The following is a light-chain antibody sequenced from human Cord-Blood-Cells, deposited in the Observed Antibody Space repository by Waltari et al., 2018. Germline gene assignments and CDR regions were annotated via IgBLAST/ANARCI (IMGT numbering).Light chain of an antibody. CDR1: SSAVGGYNY. Sequence: QSALTQPASVSGPPGQSITISCTGTSSAVGGYNYVSWYQQHPGKAPKLMLYDVSNRPSGGSNRFSGSKSGNTASLTISGLQAEDEADYYCSSYTSSSTLVVFGGGTKLTVL. V-gene: IGLV2-14*01. J-gene: IGLJ2*01. CDR3: SSYTSSSTLVV. CDR2: DVS.